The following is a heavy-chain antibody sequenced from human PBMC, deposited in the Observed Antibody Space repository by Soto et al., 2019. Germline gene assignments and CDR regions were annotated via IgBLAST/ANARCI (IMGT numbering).Heavy chain of an antibody. D-gene: IGHD3-22*01. J-gene: IGHJ3*02. V-gene: IGHV1-69*13. CDR2: IIPIFGTA. CDR1: GGTFSSYA. CDR3: ARAPGYSAAFDI. Sequence: GASVRVSCKXSGGTFSSYAISWVRQAPGQGLEWMGGIIPIFGTANYAQKFQGRVTITADESTSTAYMELSSLRSEDTAVYYCARAPGYSAAFDIWGQGTMVTVSS.